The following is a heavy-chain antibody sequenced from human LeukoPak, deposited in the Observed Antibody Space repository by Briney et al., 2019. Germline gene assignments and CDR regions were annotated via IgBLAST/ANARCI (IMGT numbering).Heavy chain of an antibody. D-gene: IGHD3-10*01. CDR1: GYTFTSYG. J-gene: IGHJ6*02. CDR3: AREPPALLWFGERKDYYYGMDV. V-gene: IGHV1-18*01. CDR2: ISAYNGNT. Sequence: ASVTVSCKASGYTFTSYGISWVRQAPGQGLEWMGWISAYNGNTNYAQKLQGRVTMTTGTPTSTAYMELRSLRSDDTAVYYCAREPPALLWFGERKDYYYGMDVWGQGTTVTVSS.